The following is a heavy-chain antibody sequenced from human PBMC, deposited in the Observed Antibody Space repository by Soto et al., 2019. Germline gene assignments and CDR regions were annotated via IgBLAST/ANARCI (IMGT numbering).Heavy chain of an antibody. CDR1: GFTFSSYS. D-gene: IGHD3-10*01. J-gene: IGHJ4*02. CDR2: IKQDGSEK. CDR3: ASLMARGVMWFDF. V-gene: IGHV3-7*05. Sequence: PGGSLRLSCAASGFTFSSYSMSWVRQVPGKGLEWVANIKQDGSEKYYVDSVKGRFAISRDNAKNSLFLQMNSLRAEDAAVYYCASLMARGVMWFDFWGPGTLVTVSS.